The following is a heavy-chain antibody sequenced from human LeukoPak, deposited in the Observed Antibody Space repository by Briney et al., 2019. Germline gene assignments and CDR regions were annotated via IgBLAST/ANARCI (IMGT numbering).Heavy chain of an antibody. Sequence: GGSLRLSCSASGFTFSDYWMTWVRQAPGKGLEWVANIKQDGSEKYYVDSVKGRFTISRENAKNYLYLQMNSLRDGDTAVYYCAREGLSSSWDNWYFDLWGRGTLVTVSS. D-gene: IGHD6-13*01. CDR2: IKQDGSEK. CDR1: GFTFSDYW. CDR3: AREGLSSSWDNWYFDL. V-gene: IGHV3-7*01. J-gene: IGHJ2*01.